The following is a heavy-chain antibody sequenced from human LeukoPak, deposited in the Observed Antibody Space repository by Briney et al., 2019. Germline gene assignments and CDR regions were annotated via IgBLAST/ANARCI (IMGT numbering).Heavy chain of an antibody. CDR1: GFSFSSYS. V-gene: IGHV3-21*04. J-gene: IGHJ6*03. D-gene: IGHD3-10*01. CDR3: AKVYFGPDYYIDV. CDR2: ISFSGTYI. Sequence: GGSLRLSCAASGFSFSSYSMNWVRQAPGKGLEWVSSISFSGTYIYYADSVKGRFTISRDNSKSTVYLQMNSFRAEDTAVYYCAKVYFGPDYYIDVWGKGTTVTVSS.